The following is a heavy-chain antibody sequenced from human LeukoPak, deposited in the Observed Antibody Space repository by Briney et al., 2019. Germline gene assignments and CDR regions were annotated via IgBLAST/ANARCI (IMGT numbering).Heavy chain of an antibody. V-gene: IGHV3-48*02. CDR1: GFTFSSYS. CDR2: ITASGTAM. J-gene: IGHJ4*02. CDR3: ASSGSYRFDY. Sequence: GGSLRLSCAASGFTFSSYSMNWVRQAPGKGLEWVSHITASGTAMFHADSVKGRFTISRDNAKNSLYLQMSSLRDEDTAVYYCASSGSYRFDYWGQGTLVTVSS. D-gene: IGHD1-26*01.